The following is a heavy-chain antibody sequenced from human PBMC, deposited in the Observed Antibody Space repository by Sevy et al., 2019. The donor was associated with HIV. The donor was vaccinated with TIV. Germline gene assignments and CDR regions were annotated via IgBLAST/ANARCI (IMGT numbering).Heavy chain of an antibody. V-gene: IGHV3-23*01. J-gene: IGHJ1*01. D-gene: IGHD3-22*01. Sequence: GGSLRLSCAASGFTFSSYAMSWVRQAPGKGLEWVSAISGSGGSTYYADSVKGRFTISRDNSKNTLYLQMNSLRAEDSAVYYCANTNYYDSSAPRIQHWGQGTLVTVSS. CDR1: GFTFSSYA. CDR3: ANTNYYDSSAPRIQH. CDR2: ISGSGGST.